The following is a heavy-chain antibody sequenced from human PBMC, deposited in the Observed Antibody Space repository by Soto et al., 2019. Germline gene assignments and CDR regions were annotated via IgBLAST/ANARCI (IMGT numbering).Heavy chain of an antibody. CDR1: GYNFTTFW. J-gene: IGHJ6*02. V-gene: IGHV5-10-1*01. CDR3: ARHFPLPTDLQFYYYYYYGVDI. Sequence: GESLKISCKASGYNFTTFWISWMRQVPGKGLEWMGRIDPSDSYSNYSPSFQGHITISADKSINTAYLHFSNLKASDTAVYYCARHFPLPTDLQFYYYYYYGVDIWGQGTMVTVSS. CDR2: IDPSDSYS. D-gene: IGHD3-3*02.